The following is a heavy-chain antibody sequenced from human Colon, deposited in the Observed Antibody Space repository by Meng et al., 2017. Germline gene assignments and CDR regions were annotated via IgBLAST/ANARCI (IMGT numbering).Heavy chain of an antibody. V-gene: IGHV1-18*01. J-gene: IGHJ4*02. CDR3: ARGGILSPVGHYDSGPPYY. D-gene: IGHD1-14*01. Sequence: QVQLVQAGAEVKKPGASVKVACKASGYTFTSYGISGVRQAPGQGLEWMGWISAYNGNTNYAQKLQGRVTMTTDTSTSTAYMELRSLRSDDTAVYYCARGGILSPVGHYDSGPPYYWGQGTLVTVSS. CDR1: GYTFTSYG. CDR2: ISAYNGNT.